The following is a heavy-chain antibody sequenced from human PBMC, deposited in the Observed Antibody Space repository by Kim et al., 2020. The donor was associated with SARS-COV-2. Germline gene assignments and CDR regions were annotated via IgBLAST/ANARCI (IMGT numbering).Heavy chain of an antibody. CDR1: GGSISSSNW. D-gene: IGHD6-13*01. Sequence: SETLSLTCAVSGGSISSSNWWSWVRQPPGKGLEWIGEIYHSGSTNYNPSLKSRVTISVDKSKNQFSLKLSSVTAADTAVYYCARVKQQPEYYYGMDVWGQGTTVTVSS. CDR2: IYHSGST. J-gene: IGHJ6*02. V-gene: IGHV4-4*02. CDR3: ARVKQQPEYYYGMDV.